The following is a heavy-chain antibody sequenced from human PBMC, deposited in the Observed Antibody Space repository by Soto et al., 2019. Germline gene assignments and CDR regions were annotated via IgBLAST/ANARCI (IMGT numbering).Heavy chain of an antibody. J-gene: IGHJ5*02. Sequence: GASVKVSCKVSGYTLTELSMHWVRQAPGKGLEWMGGFDPEDGETIYAQKFQGRVTMTEDTSADTAYMELSSLRFEDTAVYYCATQSSYGFFDPWGQGTLVTVSS. CDR1: GYTLTELS. V-gene: IGHV1-24*01. D-gene: IGHD5-18*01. CDR2: FDPEDGET. CDR3: ATQSSYGFFDP.